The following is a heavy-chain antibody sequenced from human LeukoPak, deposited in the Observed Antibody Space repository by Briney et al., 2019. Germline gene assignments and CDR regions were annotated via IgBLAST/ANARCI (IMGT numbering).Heavy chain of an antibody. V-gene: IGHV2-5*02. CDR2: IYWDNDK. J-gene: IGHJ3*01. D-gene: IGHD3-16*01. CDR3: AHIMITYGGVLRDDAFDV. Sequence: SGPALVNPTQTLTLTCTFSGFSLITSGVGVGWIRQSPGKALEWVAIIYWDNDKRYSPYLRNRLTIAKDTSNNQVVLVMTNMDPADTATYLCAHIMITYGGVLRDDAFDVWGPGTVVTVSP. CDR1: GFSLITSGVG.